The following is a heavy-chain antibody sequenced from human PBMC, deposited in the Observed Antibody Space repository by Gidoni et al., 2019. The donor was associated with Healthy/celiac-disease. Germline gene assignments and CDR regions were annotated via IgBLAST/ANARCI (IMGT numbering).Heavy chain of an antibody. CDR3: AHRRVESSSWYWGMGTNWFDP. CDR2: IYWDDDK. Sequence: QITLKESGPTLVKPTQTLTLTCTFSGFSLSPSGVVLGWIRQPPGKALEWLALIYWDDDKRYSPSLKSRLTITKDTSKNQVVLTMTNMDPVDTATYYCAHRRVESSSWYWGMGTNWFDPWGQGTLVTVSS. V-gene: IGHV2-5*02. J-gene: IGHJ5*02. D-gene: IGHD6-13*01. CDR1: GFSLSPSGVV.